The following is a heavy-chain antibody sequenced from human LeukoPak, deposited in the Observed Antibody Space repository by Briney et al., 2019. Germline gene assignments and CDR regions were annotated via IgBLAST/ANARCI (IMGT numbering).Heavy chain of an antibody. D-gene: IGHD2-21*01. J-gene: IGHJ4*02. Sequence: GESLKISCKSSGYSFTAYWIAWVRQMPGKGLEWMGIIYPGDSDTRYSPSFQGQVTISADKSISTAYLQWTSLKASDSAMYYCARVLIRGDEIDYWGQGTLVTVSS. CDR1: GYSFTAYW. CDR2: IYPGDSDT. CDR3: ARVLIRGDEIDY. V-gene: IGHV5-51*01.